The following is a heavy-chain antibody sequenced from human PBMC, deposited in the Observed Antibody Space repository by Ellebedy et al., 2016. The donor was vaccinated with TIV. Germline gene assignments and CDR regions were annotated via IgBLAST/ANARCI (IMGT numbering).Heavy chain of an antibody. V-gene: IGHV3-23*01. Sequence: GESLKISCAASGFTFSTYAIGWVRQAPGKGLEWVSVIGGSGENTYYADTVKGRFTISRDNSKNTLYLQMNSLTAEDTAIYYCATKPSYRNFFDYWGQGALVTVSS. D-gene: IGHD1-14*01. CDR1: GFTFSTYA. J-gene: IGHJ4*02. CDR2: IGGSGENT. CDR3: ATKPSYRNFFDY.